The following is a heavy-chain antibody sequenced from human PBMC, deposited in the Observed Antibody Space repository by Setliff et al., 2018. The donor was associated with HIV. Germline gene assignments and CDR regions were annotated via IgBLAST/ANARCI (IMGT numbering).Heavy chain of an antibody. CDR3: ARVMVRGVEYYVDV. V-gene: IGHV3-20*04. J-gene: IGHJ6*04. D-gene: IGHD3-10*01. CDR1: GFTFDDYD. CDR2: INWNGGST. Sequence: GGSLRLSCAASGFTFDDYDMSWVRQGQGKGLEWVSGINWNGGSTDYADYVKCRFIISRDNAKNALYLQMNSLRGEDTALYYCARVMVRGVEYYVDVWGKGTTVTVSS.